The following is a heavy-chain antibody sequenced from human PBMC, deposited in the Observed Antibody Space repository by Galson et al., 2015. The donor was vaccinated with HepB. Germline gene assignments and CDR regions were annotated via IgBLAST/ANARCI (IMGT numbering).Heavy chain of an antibody. J-gene: IGHJ4*02. V-gene: IGHV3-7*03. Sequence: SLRLSCAASGFTFSSYWMSWVRQAPGKGLEWVANIKQDGSETYYVDSVKGRFTISRDNAQNSLYLQMNSLRAEDTAMYYCARVVVAAAKFDYWGQGTLVTVSS. CDR3: ARVVVAAAKFDY. D-gene: IGHD6-13*01. CDR1: GFTFSSYW. CDR2: IKQDGSET.